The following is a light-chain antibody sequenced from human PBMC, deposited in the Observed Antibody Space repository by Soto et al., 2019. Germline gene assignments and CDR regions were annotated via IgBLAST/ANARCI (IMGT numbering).Light chain of an antibody. Sequence: QSALAQPASVSGSPGQSITISCAGTNRDVGGYNYVSWYQQYPGKAPKLIIYEVTNRPSGVSNRFSGSKSGNTASLTITGLQAEDDADYYCSSYSSSSALAVIFGGGTKLTVL. J-gene: IGLJ2*01. CDR1: NRDVGGYNY. CDR3: SSYSSSSALAVI. V-gene: IGLV2-14*01. CDR2: EVT.